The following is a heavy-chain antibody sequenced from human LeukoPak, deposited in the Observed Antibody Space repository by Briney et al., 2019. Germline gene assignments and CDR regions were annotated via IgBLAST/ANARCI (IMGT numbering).Heavy chain of an antibody. V-gene: IGHV3-9*01. D-gene: IGHD3-10*01. J-gene: IGHJ4*02. Sequence: PGRSLRLPCAASGFTFDDYAMHWVRQAPGKGLEWVSGISWNSGSIGYADSVKGRFTISRDNAKNSLYLQMNSLRAEDTAFYYCLKDGSDGHPGQWGQGTQVAVSS. CDR2: ISWNSGSI. CDR3: LKDGSDGHPGQ. CDR1: GFTFDDYA.